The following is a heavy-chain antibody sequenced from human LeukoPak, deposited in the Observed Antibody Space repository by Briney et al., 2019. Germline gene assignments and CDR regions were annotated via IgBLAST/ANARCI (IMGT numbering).Heavy chain of an antibody. D-gene: IGHD3-22*01. V-gene: IGHV3-33*01. J-gene: IGHJ4*02. CDR3: ARARGVSTDYRPIDD. CDR2: IWYDGSNK. CDR1: GFTFSTSG. Sequence: GGSLRLSCAASGFTFSTSGMHWVRQAPGKGLEWVAVIWYDGSNKHYAESVKGRFSISRDNSKSTLYLQMNSLRAEDTAVYYCARARGVSTDYRPIDDWGQGTLVTVSS.